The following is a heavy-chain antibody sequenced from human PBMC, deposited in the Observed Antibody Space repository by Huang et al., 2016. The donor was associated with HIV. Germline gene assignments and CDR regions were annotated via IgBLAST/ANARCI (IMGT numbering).Heavy chain of an antibody. CDR2: IIPSSVTT. D-gene: IGHD6-19*01. CDR1: GGTFSRYA. V-gene: IGHV1-69*13. J-gene: IGHJ4*02. CDR3: AAEQWLVH. Sequence: QVQLVQSGAEVKKSGSSVKVSCKASGGTFSRYAINWVRQAPGQGLEWMGWIIPSSVTTDYAQKCQGRVTSTEDESTSTAYMELNNRRSEDTAVYYCAAEQWLVHWGQGTLVTVSS.